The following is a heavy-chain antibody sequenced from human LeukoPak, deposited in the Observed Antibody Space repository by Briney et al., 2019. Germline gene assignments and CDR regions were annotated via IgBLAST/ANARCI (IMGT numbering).Heavy chain of an antibody. D-gene: IGHD3-10*01. CDR2: IRSKAYGGTT. J-gene: IGHJ4*02. CDR1: GSTFNSYI. V-gene: IGHV3-49*04. Sequence: PGGSLRLSCTASGSTFNSYIMNWVRQAPGKGLEWVGFIRSKAYGGTTEYAASVKGRFTISRDDSKSIAYLQMNSLKTEDTAVYYCTGFDVDYFDYWGQGTLVTVSS. CDR3: TGFDVDYFDY.